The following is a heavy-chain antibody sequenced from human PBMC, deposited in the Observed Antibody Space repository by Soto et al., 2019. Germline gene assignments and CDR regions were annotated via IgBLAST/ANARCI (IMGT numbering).Heavy chain of an antibody. CDR2: ISGSGGST. D-gene: IGHD3-3*01. J-gene: IGHJ5*02. CDR1: GFTFSSYA. V-gene: IGHV3-23*01. CDR3: AKSPYYDFWSGYPFNWFDP. Sequence: VPLLESGGGLVQPGGSLRLSCAASGFTFSSYAMSWVRQAPGKGLEWVSAISGSGGSTYYADSVKGRFTISRDNSKNTLYLQMNSLRAEDTAVYYCAKSPYYDFWSGYPFNWFDPWGQGTLVTVSS.